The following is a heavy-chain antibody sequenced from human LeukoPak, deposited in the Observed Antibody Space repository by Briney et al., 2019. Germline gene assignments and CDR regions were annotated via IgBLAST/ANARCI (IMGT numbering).Heavy chain of an antibody. J-gene: IGHJ4*02. CDR3: ARDSSGYYGADY. V-gene: IGHV4-39*02. CDR1: GGSISSSGYY. D-gene: IGHD3-22*01. CDR2: IYYSGST. Sequence: SETLSLTCTVSGGSISSSGYYWGWIRQSPGKGLEWIVSIYYSGSTYYNPSLKSRVTISVDTSKNQFSLKLSSVTAADTAVYYCARDSSGYYGADYWGQGTLVTVSS.